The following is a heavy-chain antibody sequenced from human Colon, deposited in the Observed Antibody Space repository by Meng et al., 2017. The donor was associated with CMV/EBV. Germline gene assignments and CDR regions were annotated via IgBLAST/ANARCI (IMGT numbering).Heavy chain of an antibody. CDR1: GFTFSSYG. J-gene: IGHJ5*02. D-gene: IGHD3-10*01. V-gene: IGHV3-30*02. CDR2: IRYDGSNK. CDR3: VREDGVVASRGNRFDP. Sequence: GGSLRLSCAASGFTFSSYGMHWVRQAPGKGLEWVAFIRYDGSNKYYADSVKGRFTISRDNSKNTLYLQMNSLRAEDTAVYYCVREDGVVASRGNRFDPWGQGTLVTVSS.